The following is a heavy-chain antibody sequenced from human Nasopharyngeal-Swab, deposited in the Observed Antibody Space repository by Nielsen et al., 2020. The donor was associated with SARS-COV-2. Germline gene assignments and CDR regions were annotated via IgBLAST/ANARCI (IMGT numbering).Heavy chain of an antibody. CDR2: VKQDGTEK. J-gene: IGHJ4*02. CDR3: ARDEIIDY. D-gene: IGHD3-10*01. CDR1: GFTFSPYW. Sequence: GESLKISCAASGFTFSPYWMIWVRQAPGKGLEWVANVKQDGTEKYFVDSVKGRFTISRDNAKNSLYLHMNSLRAEDTAVYYCARDEIIDYWGQGTLVTVSS. V-gene: IGHV3-7*01.